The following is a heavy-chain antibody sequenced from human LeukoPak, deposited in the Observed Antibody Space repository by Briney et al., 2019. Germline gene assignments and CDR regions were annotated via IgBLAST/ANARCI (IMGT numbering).Heavy chain of an antibody. D-gene: IGHD2-8*01. CDR2: VNTKGET. V-gene: IGHV4-4*09. J-gene: IGHJ4*02. CDR3: ATSNDAKIAPFDH. Sequence: SGGSLRLSCAASGFTVSSNYMSWVRQAPGKGLEWIGCVNTKGETNYNPSLKSRVITSVDTSKSQFSLRLTSVTAADTAVYYCATSNDAKIAPFDHWGQGALVTVSS. CDR1: GFTVSSNY.